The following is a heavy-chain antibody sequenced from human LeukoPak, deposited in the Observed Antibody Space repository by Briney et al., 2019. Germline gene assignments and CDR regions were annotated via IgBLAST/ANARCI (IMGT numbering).Heavy chain of an antibody. CDR3: AKDMQVHDYSNYGDWDY. D-gene: IGHD4-11*01. J-gene: IGHJ4*02. V-gene: IGHV3-53*05. CDR2: IYSGGST. CDR1: GFTVSSNY. Sequence: GGSLRLSCAASGFTVSSNYMSWVRQAPGKGLEWVSVIYSGGSTYYADSVKGRFTISRDNAKNSLYLQMNSLRAEDTALYYCAKDMQVHDYSNYGDWDYWGQGTLVTVSS.